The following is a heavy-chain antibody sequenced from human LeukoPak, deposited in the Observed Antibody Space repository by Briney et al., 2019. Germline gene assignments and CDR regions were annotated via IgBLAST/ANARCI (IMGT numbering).Heavy chain of an antibody. CDR1: GFTFNGYW. CDR3: ARDFTRPQLNPQLLIDY. Sequence: GGSLRLSCAASGFTFNGYWMSWVRQAPGKGLEWMANIKQDGSEKYYVDSVRGRVTISRDNAENSLFLQMNRLRVEDTAVYYCARDFTRPQLNPQLLIDYWGQGTLVTVSS. V-gene: IGHV3-7*01. CDR2: IKQDGSEK. J-gene: IGHJ4*02. D-gene: IGHD3-10*01.